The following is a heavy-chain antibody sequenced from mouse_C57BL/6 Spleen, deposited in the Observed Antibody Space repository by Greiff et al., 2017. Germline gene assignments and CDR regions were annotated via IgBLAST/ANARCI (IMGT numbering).Heavy chain of an antibody. Sequence: QVQLQQSGAELVRPGASVTLSCKASGYTFTDYEMHWVKQTPVHGLEWIGAIDPETGGTAYNQKFKGKAILTADKSSSTAYMELRSLTSEDSAVYYCTYGSSYAWFAYWGQGTLVTVSA. J-gene: IGHJ3*01. CDR1: GYTFTDYE. V-gene: IGHV1-15*01. CDR2: IDPETGGT. D-gene: IGHD1-1*01. CDR3: TYGSSYAWFAY.